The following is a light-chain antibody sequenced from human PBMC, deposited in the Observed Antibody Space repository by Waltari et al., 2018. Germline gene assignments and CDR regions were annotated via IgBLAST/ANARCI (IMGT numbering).Light chain of an antibody. CDR2: HAS. CDR3: QKYESLPAT. V-gene: IGKV3-20*01. J-gene: IGKJ1*01. Sequence: EIVLTQSPGTLSLSPGESATLSCRASQSIGIYLAWYQQKPGQAPRLLMYHASSRATGIPDRFSGSGSGTDVSLTIGRLEPEDFAVYYCQKYESLPATFGPGTKVEIK. CDR1: QSIGIY.